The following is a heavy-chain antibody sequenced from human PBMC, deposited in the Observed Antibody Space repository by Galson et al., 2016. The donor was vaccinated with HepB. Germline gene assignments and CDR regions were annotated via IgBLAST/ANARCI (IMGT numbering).Heavy chain of an antibody. V-gene: IGHV3-48*01. CDR3: AKRGAAADTLPYYYALDF. D-gene: IGHD6-13*01. Sequence: SLRLSCAASGFSISSYSFNWVRQAPGKGLEWVSHIGSGGSTISYADSVKGRFTISRDNHKNTLYLQMNSLRAEDTAVYYCAKRGAAADTLPYYYALDFWGQGTTVTVSS. CDR1: GFSISSYS. CDR2: IGSGGSTI. J-gene: IGHJ6*02.